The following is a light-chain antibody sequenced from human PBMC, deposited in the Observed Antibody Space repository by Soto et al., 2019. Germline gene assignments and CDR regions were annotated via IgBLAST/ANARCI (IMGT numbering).Light chain of an antibody. CDR3: QSYDSSLSGSYV. V-gene: IGLV1-40*01. Sequence: QSVLTQPPSVSGAPGQRVTISCTGSSSNIGAGYDVHWYQQLPGTAPKLLIYGNSNRPSGVPDRFAGSKSGTSASLAITGLQAEDGADYCCQSYDSSLSGSYVFGTGTKVTVL. J-gene: IGLJ1*01. CDR1: SSNIGAGYD. CDR2: GNS.